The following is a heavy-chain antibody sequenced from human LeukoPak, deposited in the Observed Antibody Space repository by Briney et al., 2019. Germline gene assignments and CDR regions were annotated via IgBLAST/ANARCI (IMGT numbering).Heavy chain of an antibody. Sequence: SETLSLTCTVSGGSISSSSYYWGWIRQPPGKGLEWIGSIYYSGSTYYNPSLKSRVTISVDTPKNQFSLKLSSVTAADTAVYYCARLGFGELLPPFDYWGQGTLVTVSS. CDR1: GGSISSSSYY. CDR3: ARLGFGELLPPFDY. D-gene: IGHD3-10*01. V-gene: IGHV4-39*01. J-gene: IGHJ4*02. CDR2: IYYSGST.